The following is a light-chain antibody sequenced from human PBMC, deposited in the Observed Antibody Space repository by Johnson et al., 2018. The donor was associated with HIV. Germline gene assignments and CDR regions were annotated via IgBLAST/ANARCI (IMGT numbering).Light chain of an antibody. CDR1: SSNIGNNY. Sequence: QSVLTQPPSVSAAPGQKVTISCSGSSSNIGNNYVSWYQQLPGTAPKLLIYENNKRPSGIPDRFSGSKSGTSATLGITGLQTGDEADYYCGTWDSSLSVNYGFGTVTKVTVL. CDR2: ENN. J-gene: IGLJ1*01. V-gene: IGLV1-51*02. CDR3: GTWDSSLSVNYG.